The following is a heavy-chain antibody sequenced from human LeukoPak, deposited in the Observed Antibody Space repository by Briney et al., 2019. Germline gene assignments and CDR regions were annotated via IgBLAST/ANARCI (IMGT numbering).Heavy chain of an antibody. CDR3: ARGQRITIFGVVIMYWFDP. D-gene: IGHD3-3*01. CDR2: MNPNSGNT. V-gene: IGHV1-8*01. J-gene: IGHJ5*02. CDR1: GYTFTSYD. Sequence: ASVKVSCKASGYTFTSYDINWVRQATGQGLEWMGWMNPNSGNTGYAQKFQGRVTMTRNTSISTAYMELSSLRSEDTAVYYCARGQRITIFGVVIMYWFDPWGQGTLVTVSS.